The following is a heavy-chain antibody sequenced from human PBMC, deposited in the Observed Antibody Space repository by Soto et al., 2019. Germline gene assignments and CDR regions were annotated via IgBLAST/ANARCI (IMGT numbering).Heavy chain of an antibody. Sequence: QITLKESGPTLVKPTQTLTLTCTFSGFSLSTSGVGVGWIRQPPGKALEWLALIYWDDDKRYSPSLKSRLTIPKDTPKNQVVLTMTNMDPVDTATYYCARAGYSSSWASRYYYYYYRDVWGKGTPVTVSS. CDR3: ARAGYSSSWASRYYYYYYRDV. V-gene: IGHV2-5*02. D-gene: IGHD6-13*01. J-gene: IGHJ6*03. CDR2: IYWDDDK. CDR1: GFSLSTSGVG.